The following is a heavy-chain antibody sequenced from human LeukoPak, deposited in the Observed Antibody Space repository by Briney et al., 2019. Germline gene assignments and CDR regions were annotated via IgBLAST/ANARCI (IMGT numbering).Heavy chain of an antibody. J-gene: IGHJ4*02. CDR2: ISNDGSNK. V-gene: IGHV3-30*04. D-gene: IGHD6-19*01. Sequence: GGSLRLSCAASGFTFSSFSVHWVRQAPGKGLEWVAVISNDGSNKNYADSVKGRFTISRDNSKNTLYLQMNSLRVEDTAVYYCARLYSSGWYHLDYWGQGTLVTVSS. CDR1: GFTFSSFS. CDR3: ARLYSSGWYHLDY.